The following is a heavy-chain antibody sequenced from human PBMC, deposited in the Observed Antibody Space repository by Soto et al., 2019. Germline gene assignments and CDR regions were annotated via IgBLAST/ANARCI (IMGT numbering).Heavy chain of an antibody. CDR2: IYPGDSDT. CDR3: ARQQWEDYYGSGSYPDY. V-gene: IGHV5-51*01. CDR1: GYSFTSYW. D-gene: IGHD3-10*01. J-gene: IGHJ4*02. Sequence: EVQLVQSGAEVKKPGESLKISCKGSGYSFTSYWIGWVRQMPGKGLEWMGIIYPGDSDTRYSPSFQGQVTISADKSISTAYLQWSSLKASDTAMYYCARQQWEDYYGSGSYPDYWGQGTLVTVSS.